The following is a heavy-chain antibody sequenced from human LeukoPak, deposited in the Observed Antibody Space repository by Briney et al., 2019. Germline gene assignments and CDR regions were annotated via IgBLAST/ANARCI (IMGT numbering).Heavy chain of an antibody. V-gene: IGHV4-59*01. Sequence: SETLSLTCTVSGGSISSYYWSWIRQPPGKGLEWIGYIYYSGSTNYNPSLKSRVTISVDTSKNQFSLKLSSVTAADTAVYYCARHPFATPFDHWGRGTLVTVSS. CDR1: GGSISSYY. J-gene: IGHJ4*02. D-gene: IGHD2-15*01. CDR3: ARHPFATPFDH. CDR2: IYYSGST.